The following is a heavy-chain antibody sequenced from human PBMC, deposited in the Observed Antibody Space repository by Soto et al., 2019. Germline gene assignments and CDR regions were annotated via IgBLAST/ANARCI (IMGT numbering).Heavy chain of an antibody. J-gene: IGHJ4*02. D-gene: IGHD4-17*01. CDR1: GGSISSSSYY. CDR2: IYYSGRT. CDR3: AGSMTTVITGGYY. Sequence: QLQLQESGPGLVKPSETLSLTCTVSGGSISSSSYYWGWLRQPPGKGLEWIGCIYYSGRTYYNPSLRSRFTISVDTSKNQFSLKLSSVTAADTAVYYCAGSMTTVITGGYYWGQGTLVTVSS. V-gene: IGHV4-39*01.